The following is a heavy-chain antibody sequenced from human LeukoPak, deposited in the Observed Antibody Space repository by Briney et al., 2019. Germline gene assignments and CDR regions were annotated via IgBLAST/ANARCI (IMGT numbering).Heavy chain of an antibody. V-gene: IGHV3-21*04. D-gene: IGHD5-24*01. J-gene: IGHJ4*02. Sequence: GGSLRLSCEASGFTFNAYTINWVRQAPGKGLEWVSSIDSSSSYIYYADSLRGRFTISRDNAKNSLYLQMNSLRAEDTAIYYCAKDRNAWPTNFDSWGQGTLVTVSA. CDR3: AKDRNAWPTNFDS. CDR1: GFTFNAYT. CDR2: IDSSSSYI.